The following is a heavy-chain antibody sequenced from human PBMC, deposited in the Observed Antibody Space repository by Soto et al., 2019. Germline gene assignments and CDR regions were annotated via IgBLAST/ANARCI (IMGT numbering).Heavy chain of an antibody. CDR1: GVTFISDG. Sequence: GGALRLSCASSGVTFISDGMHWVLQGPGNWLEWVAVIWYYGSNKYYASSVEGRFTISRDNSKNTLYLQMNSLRAEDTAVYYCARDYRFFGVVTHGICDYWGQGTLVTVSS. V-gene: IGHV3-33*01. CDR3: ARDYRFFGVVTHGICDY. J-gene: IGHJ4*02. CDR2: IWYYGSNK. D-gene: IGHD3-3*01.